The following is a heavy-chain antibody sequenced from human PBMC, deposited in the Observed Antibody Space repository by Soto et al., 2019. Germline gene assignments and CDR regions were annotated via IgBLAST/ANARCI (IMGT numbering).Heavy chain of an antibody. CDR3: ARDMMWSWFDP. Sequence: PSETLSLTCTVSGGSISSHYWSWIRQPPGKGLEWIGYIYYSGSTNYNPSLKSRVTISVDTSKNQFSLKLSSVTAADTAVYYCARDMMWSWFDPWGQGTLVTVSS. CDR1: GGSISSHY. V-gene: IGHV4-59*11. J-gene: IGHJ5*02. CDR2: IYYSGST. D-gene: IGHD3-16*01.